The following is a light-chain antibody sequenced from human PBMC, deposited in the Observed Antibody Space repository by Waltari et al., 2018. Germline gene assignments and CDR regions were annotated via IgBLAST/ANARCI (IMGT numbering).Light chain of an antibody. Sequence: QSALTQPASVSGSPGQSITISCTGSSTDIGGYFFVSWYQQHPGTAPKLIIYGVSNRPSGVSDRFSGPKSDNTASLTISGLQTEDEADYYCSSYSSTTTRVIFGGGTRLTVL. CDR2: GVS. V-gene: IGLV2-14*03. CDR3: SSYSSTTTRVI. CDR1: STDIGGYFF. J-gene: IGLJ2*01.